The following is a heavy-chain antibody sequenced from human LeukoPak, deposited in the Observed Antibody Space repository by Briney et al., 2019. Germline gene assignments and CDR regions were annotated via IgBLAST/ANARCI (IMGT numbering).Heavy chain of an antibody. Sequence: GASVKVSCKASGYTFTSYDINWVRQATGQGLEWMGWMNPNSGNTGYAQKFQGRVTMTRNTSISTAYMELSSLRSEDTAVYYCARSRPYYYGSGSDLPNYWFDPWGQGTLVTVSS. J-gene: IGHJ5*02. D-gene: IGHD3-10*01. V-gene: IGHV1-8*01. CDR1: GYTFTSYD. CDR2: MNPNSGNT. CDR3: ARSRPYYYGSGSDLPNYWFDP.